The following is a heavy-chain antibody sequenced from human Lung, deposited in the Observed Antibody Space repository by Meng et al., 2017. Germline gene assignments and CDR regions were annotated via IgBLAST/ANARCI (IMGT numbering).Heavy chain of an antibody. J-gene: IGHJ4*02. CDR3: ARFETVGVATGDF. D-gene: IGHD2-15*01. CDR1: GFTFSNYS. Sequence: EVQLVESGGGLVTPGGSLRLSCAASGFTFSNYSMNWVRQAPGKGLEWVSSISSDSRYIFYADSVKGRFTISRDNAKNSLYLQMNSLSPEDTAVFYCARFETVGVATGDFWGQGTLVTV. CDR2: ISSDSRYI. V-gene: IGHV3-21*01.